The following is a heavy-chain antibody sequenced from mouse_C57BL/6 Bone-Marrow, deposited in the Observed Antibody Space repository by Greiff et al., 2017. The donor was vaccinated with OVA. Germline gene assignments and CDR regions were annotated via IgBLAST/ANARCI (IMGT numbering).Heavy chain of an antibody. CDR2: IDTSDSYT. CDR1: GYTFTSYW. D-gene: IGHD1-1*01. J-gene: IGHJ3*01. V-gene: IGHV1-69*01. CDR3: ARDGSSSAWFAY. Sequence: QVQLQQPGAELVMPGASVKLSCKASGYTFTSYWMHWVKQRPGQGLEWIGEIDTSDSYTKYNQKFKGKSTLTVDKSSSTAYMQLSSLTSEDSAVYYCARDGSSSAWFAYWGQGTLVTVSA.